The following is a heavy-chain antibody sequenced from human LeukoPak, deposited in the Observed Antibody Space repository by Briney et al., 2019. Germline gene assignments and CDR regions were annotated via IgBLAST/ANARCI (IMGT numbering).Heavy chain of an antibody. D-gene: IGHD3-9*01. CDR2: IYYSGST. V-gene: IGHV4-39*07. CDR3: ARDEADTLTNYPGAFDV. Sequence: SETLSLTCTVSGGSISSRSYYWGWIRQPPGKGLEWIGSIYYSGSTYYNPSLKSRVTISVDKSKNQFSLKLRSVTAADTAVYYCARDEADTLTNYPGAFDVWGQGTKVTVSS. J-gene: IGHJ3*01. CDR1: GGSISSRSYY.